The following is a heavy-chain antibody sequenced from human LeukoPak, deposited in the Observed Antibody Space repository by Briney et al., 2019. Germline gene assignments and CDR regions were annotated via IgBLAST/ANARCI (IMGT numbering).Heavy chain of an antibody. J-gene: IGHJ4*02. V-gene: IGHV5-51*01. CDR1: GYSFTNYW. CDR3: AISESGYYGSFDY. Sequence: GESLKISCKGSGYSFTNYWIGWVRQMPGKGLEWMGIIYPGDSDTRYSPSFQGQVTISADKSISTAYLQWSSLKASDTAMYFCAISESGYYGSFDYWGQGTLVTVSS. D-gene: IGHD3-3*01. CDR2: IYPGDSDT.